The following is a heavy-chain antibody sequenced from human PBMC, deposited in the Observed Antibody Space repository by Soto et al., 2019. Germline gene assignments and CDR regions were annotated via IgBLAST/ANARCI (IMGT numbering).Heavy chain of an antibody. Sequence: QVQLVQSGAEVKKPGASVKVSCKASGYTFTSYGISWVRQAPGQGLEWMGWISAYNGNTNYAQKLQGRVTMTTDTSTSTAYMELRSLRSDDTAVYYCARAEDIVVVVAATGWFDPGGQGTLVTVSS. J-gene: IGHJ5*02. CDR2: ISAYNGNT. D-gene: IGHD2-15*01. CDR1: GYTFTSYG. V-gene: IGHV1-18*01. CDR3: ARAEDIVVVVAATGWFDP.